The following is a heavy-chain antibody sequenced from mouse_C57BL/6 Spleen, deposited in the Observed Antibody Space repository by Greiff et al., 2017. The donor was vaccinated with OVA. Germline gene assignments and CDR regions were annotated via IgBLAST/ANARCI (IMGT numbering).Heavy chain of an antibody. Sequence: EVKLVESEGGLVQPGSSMKLSCTASGFTFSDYYMAWVRQVPEKGLEWVANINYDGSSTYYLDSLKSRFIISRDNAKNILYLQMSSLKSEDTATYYCARDRTTGLDYWGQGTSLTVSS. CDR1: GFTFSDYY. CDR2: INYDGSST. V-gene: IGHV5-16*01. D-gene: IGHD1-1*01. J-gene: IGHJ2*02. CDR3: ARDRTTGLDY.